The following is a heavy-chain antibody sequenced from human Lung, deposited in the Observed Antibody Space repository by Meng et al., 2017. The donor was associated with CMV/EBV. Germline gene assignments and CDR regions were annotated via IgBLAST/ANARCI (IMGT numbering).Heavy chain of an antibody. V-gene: IGHV3-21*01. Sequence: GESLKISCAASGFTFSSYHMSWVRKAPGKGLEWVSSITSSDTYKYYPDSLKGRFTISRDNARKLLYLQINNLRAEDTDVYYCAREFNSSYLYFDFWGQGTLVTVSS. J-gene: IGHJ4*02. D-gene: IGHD2/OR15-2a*01. CDR1: GFTFSSYH. CDR2: ITSSDTYK. CDR3: AREFNSSYLYFDF.